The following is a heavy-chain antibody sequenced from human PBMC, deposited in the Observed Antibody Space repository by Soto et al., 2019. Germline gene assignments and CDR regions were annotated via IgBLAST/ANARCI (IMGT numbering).Heavy chain of an antibody. J-gene: IGHJ3*02. Sequence: GGSLRLSCAASGFTFSSYGMHWVRQAPGKGLEWVAVISYDGSNKYYADSVKGRFTISRDNSKNTLYLQMNSLRAEDTAVYYCAKDATTVTTHDDAFDIWGQGTMVTVSS. CDR1: GFTFSSYG. D-gene: IGHD4-17*01. V-gene: IGHV3-30*18. CDR2: ISYDGSNK. CDR3: AKDATTVTTHDDAFDI.